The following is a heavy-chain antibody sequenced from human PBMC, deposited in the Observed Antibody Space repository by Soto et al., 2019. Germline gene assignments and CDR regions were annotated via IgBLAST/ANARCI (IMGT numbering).Heavy chain of an antibody. CDR1: GGTFSSYA. V-gene: IGHV1-69*06. D-gene: IGHD2-15*01. CDR2: IIPIFGTA. CDR3: ARDRYCSAGSCFQGGHHNCLDS. Sequence: SVKVSCKASGGTFSSYAISWVRQAPGQGLEWMGGIIPIFGTANYAQKFQGRVTITADKSTSTAYMELSSLRSEDTAVYYCARDRYCSAGSCFQGGHHNCLDSWGQGSLVTVSS. J-gene: IGHJ5*01.